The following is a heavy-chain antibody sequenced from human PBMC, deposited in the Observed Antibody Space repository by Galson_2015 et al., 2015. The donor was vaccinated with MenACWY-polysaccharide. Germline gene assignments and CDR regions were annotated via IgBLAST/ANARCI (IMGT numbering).Heavy chain of an antibody. CDR1: GFTFKNYW. Sequence: SLRLSCAASGFTFKNYWMSWVRQAPGKGLEWVANIKKDGSEKHCVDFVKGRFTISRDNGRSSLYLQMNGLRAEDTAVYYCARGHYGMDVWGQGTTVIVS. CDR2: IKKDGSEK. CDR3: ARGHYGMDV. J-gene: IGHJ6*02. V-gene: IGHV3-7*01.